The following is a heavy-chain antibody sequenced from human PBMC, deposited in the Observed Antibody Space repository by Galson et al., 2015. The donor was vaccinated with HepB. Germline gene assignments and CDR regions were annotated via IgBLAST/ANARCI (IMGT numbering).Heavy chain of an antibody. Sequence: SVKISCKASRYTFTCTDCNWVRQAPVQRLVRMGWMNPHSVTPGYEQNLQVRLTMTRNNSINTAYMELRSLGFEDTAIYFCARGGGYYDSSGYHMDAFDIWGQGTMGIVSS. J-gene: IGHJ3*02. V-gene: IGHV1-8*01. CDR1: RYTFTCTD. CDR3: ARGGGYYDSSGYHMDAFDI. CDR2: MNPHSVTP. D-gene: IGHD3-22*01.